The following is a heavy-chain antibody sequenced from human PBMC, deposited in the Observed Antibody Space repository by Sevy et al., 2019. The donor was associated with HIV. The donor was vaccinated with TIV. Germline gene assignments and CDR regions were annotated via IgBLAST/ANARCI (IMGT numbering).Heavy chain of an antibody. J-gene: IGHJ4*02. D-gene: IGHD3-9*01. CDR1: GFTFETYE. CDR2: ISRSGANI. Sequence: GGSLRLSCAASGFTFETYEMNWVRQAPGKGLEWISHISRSGANIYYADSVKGRFTISGDNVKNSVSLQMNNLRAEDTAVYYCAKSHFDWLFLFDYWGQGTLVTVSS. V-gene: IGHV3-48*03. CDR3: AKSHFDWLFLFDY.